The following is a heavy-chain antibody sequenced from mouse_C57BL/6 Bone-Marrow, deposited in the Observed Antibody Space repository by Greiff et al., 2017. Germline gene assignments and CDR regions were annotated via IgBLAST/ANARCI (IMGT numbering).Heavy chain of an antibody. CDR2: IYPRSGNT. CDR1: GYTFTSYG. Sequence: QVQLQQSGAELARPGASVKLSCKASGYTFTSYGISWVKQRTGQGLEWIGEIYPRSGNTYYNEKFKGKDTLTADKSSSTAYMELRSLTSEDSAVYFCARSAQGSGDYWGQGTTLTVSS. V-gene: IGHV1-81*01. CDR3: ARSAQGSGDY. D-gene: IGHD3-2*02. J-gene: IGHJ2*01.